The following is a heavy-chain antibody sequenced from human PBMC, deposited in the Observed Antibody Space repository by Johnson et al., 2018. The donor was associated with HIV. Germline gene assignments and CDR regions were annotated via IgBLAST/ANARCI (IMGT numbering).Heavy chain of an antibody. Sequence: QVQLVESGGGVVQPGRSLRLACVASGFTFNRCAMHWVRQAPGKGLEWVAVIWYDGSNKYYADSVKGRFTISRDNSKNTLYLQMNSLRAEDTAVYYCATLNGHAFDIWGQGTMVTVSS. V-gene: IGHV3-33*08. CDR2: IWYDGSNK. CDR3: ATLNGHAFDI. J-gene: IGHJ3*02. CDR1: GFTFNRCA.